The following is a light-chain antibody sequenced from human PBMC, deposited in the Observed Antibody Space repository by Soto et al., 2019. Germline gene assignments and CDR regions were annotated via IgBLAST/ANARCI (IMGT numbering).Light chain of an antibody. CDR3: TSYAGSNIPFV. Sequence: QSALTQPPSASGSPGQSVTISCTGTSSDVGGYNYVSWYQQHPGKAPKLMIYEGSKRPSGVPDRFSGSKSGNTASLTVSGRQAEDEADYYCTSYAGSNIPFVFGTGTKVTVL. J-gene: IGLJ1*01. CDR1: SSDVGGYNY. CDR2: EGS. V-gene: IGLV2-8*01.